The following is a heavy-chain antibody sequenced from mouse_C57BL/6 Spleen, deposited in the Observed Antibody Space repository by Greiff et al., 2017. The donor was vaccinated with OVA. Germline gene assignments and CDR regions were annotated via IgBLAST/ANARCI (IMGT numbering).Heavy chain of an antibody. Sequence: QVQLQQSGAELARPGASVKMSCKASGYTFTSYTMHWVKQRPGQGLEWIGYINPSSGYTKYNQKFKDKATLTADKSSSTAYMQLSSLTSEDSAVYYCARLVFYEYGGDYWGQGTTLTVSS. D-gene: IGHD2-4*01. V-gene: IGHV1-4*01. J-gene: IGHJ2*01. CDR2: INPSSGYT. CDR1: GYTFTSYT. CDR3: ARLVFYEYGGDY.